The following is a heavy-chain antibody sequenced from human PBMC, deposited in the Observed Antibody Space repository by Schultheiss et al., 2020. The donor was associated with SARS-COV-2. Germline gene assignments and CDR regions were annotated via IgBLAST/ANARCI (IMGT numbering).Heavy chain of an antibody. V-gene: IGHV3-23*01. D-gene: IGHD3-10*01. CDR1: GFTFSSYA. CDR2: ISGSGGST. J-gene: IGHJ6*02. Sequence: GGSLRLSCAASGFTFSSYAMSWVRQAPGKGLEWVSAISGSGGSTYYADSVKGRFTISRDNSKNTLYLQMNSLRAEDTAVYYCARDPVGYSYGSGSYYRSYYYYGMDVWGQGTTVTVSS. CDR3: ARDPVGYSYGSGSYYRSYYYYGMDV.